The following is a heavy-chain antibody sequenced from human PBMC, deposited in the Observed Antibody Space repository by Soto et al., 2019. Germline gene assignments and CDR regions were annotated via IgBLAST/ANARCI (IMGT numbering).Heavy chain of an antibody. D-gene: IGHD5-18*01. CDR1: GFTVSSNY. J-gene: IGHJ4*02. CDR3: ARGSRDTAMALDY. CDR2: IYSGGST. Sequence: GGSLRLSCAASGFTVSSNYMSWVRQAPGKGLEWVSVIYSGGSTYYADSGKGRFTISRDNSKHTLYLQMNSLRAEDTAVYYCARGSRDTAMALDYWGQGTLVTVSS. V-gene: IGHV3-53*01.